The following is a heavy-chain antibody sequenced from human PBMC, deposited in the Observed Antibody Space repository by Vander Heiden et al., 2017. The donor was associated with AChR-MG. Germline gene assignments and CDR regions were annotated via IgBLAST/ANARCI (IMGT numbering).Heavy chain of an antibody. D-gene: IGHD4-17*01. J-gene: IGHJ3*02. V-gene: IGHV3-21*01. CDR2: ISSSNTFI. CDR3: ARELGVGYGEDAFDI. CDR1: GFTFSSYP. Sequence: EVQLVESGGGLVKPGGSLRLSCAGSGFTFSSYPMNWVRQATGKGLEWVSSISSSNTFIYYADSLKGRFTISRDNAKNSLYLQMNSLRAEDTAVYYCARELGVGYGEDAFDIWGQGTKVTVSS.